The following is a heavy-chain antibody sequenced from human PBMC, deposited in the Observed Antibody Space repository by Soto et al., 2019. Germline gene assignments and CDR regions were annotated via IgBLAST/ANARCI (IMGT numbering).Heavy chain of an antibody. V-gene: IGHV3-30*03. CDR2: ISHDGSNK. J-gene: IGHJ4*02. CDR3: VGGQYYFDY. Sequence: QVQLVESGGGVVQPGRSLRLSCAASGFPFTTYGMHWVLEGPGKGLEWVAVISHDGSNKYYADSVKGRFTISRDNSKNTLYLQMNSLRPEDTALYYCVGGQYYFDYRGQGTLVTVSS. D-gene: IGHD3-10*01. CDR1: GFPFTTYG.